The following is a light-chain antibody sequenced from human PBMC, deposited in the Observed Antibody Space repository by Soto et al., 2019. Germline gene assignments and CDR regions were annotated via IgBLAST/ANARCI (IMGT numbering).Light chain of an antibody. CDR3: QHYSTWLWT. J-gene: IGKJ1*01. V-gene: IGKV3-15*01. Sequence: EIVMTQSPATLSVSPGERATLSCRASQSVDSKLAWYQQKPGQGPRLLIYGASSRATGIPARFSGSGSGTEFTLTISSRQSEDGAVYYCQHYSTWLWTFGQGTKVEIK. CDR1: QSVDSK. CDR2: GAS.